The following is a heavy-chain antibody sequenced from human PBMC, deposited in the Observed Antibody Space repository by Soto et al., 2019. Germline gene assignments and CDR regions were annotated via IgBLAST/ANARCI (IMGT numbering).Heavy chain of an antibody. V-gene: IGHV1-18*01. CDR3: ARVASIAVAGTSVDP. CDR2: ISAYNGNT. Sequence: ASVKVSCKASGYTFTSYGISWVRQAPGQGLEWMGWISAYNGNTNYAQKLQGRVTMTTDTSTSTAYMELRSLRSDDTAVYYCARVASIAVAGTSVDPWGQGTLVTVSS. J-gene: IGHJ5*02. CDR1: GYTFTSYG. D-gene: IGHD6-19*01.